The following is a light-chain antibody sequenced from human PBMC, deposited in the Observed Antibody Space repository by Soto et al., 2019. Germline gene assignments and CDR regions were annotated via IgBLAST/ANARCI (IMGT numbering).Light chain of an antibody. V-gene: IGLV1-47*01. CDR2: RNN. J-gene: IGLJ1*01. CDR1: SSNIGSNY. CDR3: AAWDDSLSGYV. Sequence: QSALTQPPSASGTLGQRVTISCSGSSSNIGSNYVYWYQQLPGTAPKLLIYRNNQRPSGVPDRFSGSKSGTSASLAISGLRSEDEADYYCAAWDDSLSGYVFGTGTKSPS.